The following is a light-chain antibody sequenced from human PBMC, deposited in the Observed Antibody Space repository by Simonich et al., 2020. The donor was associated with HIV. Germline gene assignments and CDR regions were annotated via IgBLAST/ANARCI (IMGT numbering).Light chain of an antibody. CDR1: PSVSSN. CDR3: QQYGRSPYT. J-gene: IGKJ2*01. CDR2: GAS. V-gene: IGKV3-15*01. Sequence: EIVMTQSPATLSVSPGERATLSCRASPSVSSNLAWYQQKPGQAPRLLIYGASTRATGIPARFSGSGSGTEFTLTISSLQSEDFALYYCQQYGRSPYTFGQGTKLEIK.